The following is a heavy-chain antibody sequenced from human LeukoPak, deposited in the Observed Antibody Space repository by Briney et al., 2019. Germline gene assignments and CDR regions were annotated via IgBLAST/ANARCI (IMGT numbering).Heavy chain of an antibody. V-gene: IGHV4-31*03. D-gene: IGHD6-13*01. Sequence: SETLSLTCTVSGGSISSGGYYWGWIRQHPGKGLEWIGYIYYSGSTYYNPSLKSRVTISVDTSKNQFSLKLSSVTAADTAVYYCARDAPFNHSSRYFDYWGQGTLVTVSS. CDR2: IYYSGST. CDR3: ARDAPFNHSSRYFDY. J-gene: IGHJ4*02. CDR1: GGSISSGGYY.